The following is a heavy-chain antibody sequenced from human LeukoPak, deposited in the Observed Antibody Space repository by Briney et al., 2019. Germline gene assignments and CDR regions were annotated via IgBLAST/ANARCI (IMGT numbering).Heavy chain of an antibody. D-gene: IGHD6-13*01. J-gene: IGHJ6*02. CDR3: ARGASDSSSWFLYYYYGMDV. CDR1: GGTFSSYA. Sequence: GASVNVSCKASGGTFSSYAISWVRQAPGQGLEWMGGIIPIFGTANYAQKFQGRVTITADESTSTAYMELSSLRSEDTAVYYCARGASDSSSWFLYYYYGMDVWGQGTTVTVSS. CDR2: IIPIFGTA. V-gene: IGHV1-69*13.